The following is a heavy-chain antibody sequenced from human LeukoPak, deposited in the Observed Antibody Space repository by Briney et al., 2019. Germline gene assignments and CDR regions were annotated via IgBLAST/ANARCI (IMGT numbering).Heavy chain of an antibody. CDR1: GFTFSSYA. CDR2: ISYDGSNK. V-gene: IGHV3-30*04. D-gene: IGHD3-16*01. CDR3: ARGDGHFDY. J-gene: IGHJ4*02. Sequence: GGSLRLSCAASGFTFSSYAMHWVRQAPGKGLEWVAVISYDGSNKYYADSVKGRFTISRDNSKNTLYLQMNSLRAEDTAVYYCARGDGHFDYWGQGTLVTVSS.